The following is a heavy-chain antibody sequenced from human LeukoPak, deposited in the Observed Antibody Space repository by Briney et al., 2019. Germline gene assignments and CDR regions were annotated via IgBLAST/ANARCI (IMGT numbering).Heavy chain of an antibody. CDR3: ARDRTIFVY. CDR2: ISYSGST. V-gene: IGHV4-59*11. J-gene: IGHJ4*02. D-gene: IGHD3-3*01. Sequence: SETLSLTCTVSGGSISSHYWSWIRQPPGKGLEWIGYISYSGSTNYNPSLKSRVTISVDTSRNQFSLQLSSVTAADTAMYYCARDRTIFVYWGQGTLVTVSS. CDR1: GGSISSHY.